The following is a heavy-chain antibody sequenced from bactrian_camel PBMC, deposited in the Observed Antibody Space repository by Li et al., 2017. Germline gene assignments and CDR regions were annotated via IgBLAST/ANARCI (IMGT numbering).Heavy chain of an antibody. CDR3: ATFGGGSWLANY. J-gene: IGHJ4*01. V-gene: IGHV3-2*01. CDR1: GFTFSTYN. D-gene: IGHD6*01. Sequence: HVQLVESGGGLVQPGGSLRLSCAASGFTFSTYNMNWVRQAPGKGLEWVSSIYSDGSNTVYADSVTGRFTISRDNAKNTVYLQMNSLKSEDTALYYCATFGGGSWLANYWGQGTQVTVS. CDR2: IYSDGSNT.